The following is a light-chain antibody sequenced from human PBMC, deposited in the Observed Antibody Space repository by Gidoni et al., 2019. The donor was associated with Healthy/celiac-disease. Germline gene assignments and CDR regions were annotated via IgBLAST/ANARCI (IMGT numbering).Light chain of an antibody. CDR1: QSVRSW. CDR3: QQYNGYSYS. V-gene: IGKV1-5*03. Sequence: DIQMTQSPSTLSASIGDRVTITCRASQSVRSWLAWYQQKPGKAPKVLIYKASSLESGVPSRFSGSGSGTEFTLTISSLQPDDFATYYCQQYNGYSYSFGQXTKLELK. CDR2: KAS. J-gene: IGKJ2*03.